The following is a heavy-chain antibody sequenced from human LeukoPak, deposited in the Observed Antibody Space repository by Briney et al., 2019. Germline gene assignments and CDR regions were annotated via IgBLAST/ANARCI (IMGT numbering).Heavy chain of an antibody. D-gene: IGHD3-22*01. J-gene: IGHJ4*02. Sequence: GASVKVSCKASGYTFTSYGINWVRQAPGQGLEWMGWINPNSGGTNYAQKFQGRVTMTRDTSISTAYMELSRLRSDDTAVYYCARVAVANYYDSSGYSDWGQGTLVTVSS. CDR2: INPNSGGT. CDR1: GYTFTSYG. V-gene: IGHV1-2*02. CDR3: ARVAVANYYDSSGYSD.